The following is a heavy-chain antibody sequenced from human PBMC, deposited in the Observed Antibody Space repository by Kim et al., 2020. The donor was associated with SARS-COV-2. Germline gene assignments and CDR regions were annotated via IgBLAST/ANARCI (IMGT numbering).Heavy chain of an antibody. J-gene: IGHJ4*02. Sequence: TYSADSVKGRFTISRDNSKNTLYLQMNSLRAEDTAVYYCAKESREGIEFSWGQGTLVTVSS. V-gene: IGHV3-23*01. CDR2: T. CDR3: AKESREGIEFS. D-gene: IGHD2-21*01.